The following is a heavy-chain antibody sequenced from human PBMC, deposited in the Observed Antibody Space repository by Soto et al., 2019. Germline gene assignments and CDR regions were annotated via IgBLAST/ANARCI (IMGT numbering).Heavy chain of an antibody. J-gene: IGHJ4*02. V-gene: IGHV3-23*01. D-gene: IGHD3-10*01. CDR1: GFTFNSYA. CDR2: INGRGDTT. CDR3: AKESEYGGSQREYYFDY. Sequence: EVQVLEAGGGLVQPGGSLRLSCAASGFTFNSYAMSWVRQAPGMGLEWVSAINGRGDTTYYADSVKGRFTISRDNSKNTISLQMSSLRAEDTAVYYCAKESEYGGSQREYYFDYWGQGILVTVSS.